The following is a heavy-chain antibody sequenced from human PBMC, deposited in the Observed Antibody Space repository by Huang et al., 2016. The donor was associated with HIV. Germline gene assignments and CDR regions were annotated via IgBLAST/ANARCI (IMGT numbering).Heavy chain of an antibody. Sequence: QVQLQQWGAGLLKPSETLSLTCAVYGGSFSDHYWSWIRQPPGQGLAWIGEINESGNTNYNPSLRSRVVMSVDTPKKQFSLRLDSVTAADTAVYYCARGFPTGPLDYWGQGTLVLVS. J-gene: IGHJ4*02. CDR2: INESGNT. CDR1: GGSFSDHY. D-gene: IGHD3-9*01. CDR3: ARGFPTGPLDY. V-gene: IGHV4-34*02.